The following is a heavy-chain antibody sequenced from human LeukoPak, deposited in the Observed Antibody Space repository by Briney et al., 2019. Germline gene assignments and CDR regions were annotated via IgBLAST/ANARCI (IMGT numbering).Heavy chain of an antibody. CDR3: ARGHVLVPAATDY. Sequence: SVKVSCKASGGTFSSYAISWVRQAPGQGLEWMGGIIPIFGTANYAQKFQGRVTITADESTSTAYMELSSLRSGDTAVYYCARGHVLVPAATDYWGQGTLVTVSS. CDR1: GGTFSSYA. CDR2: IIPIFGTA. V-gene: IGHV1-69*13. D-gene: IGHD2-2*01. J-gene: IGHJ4*02.